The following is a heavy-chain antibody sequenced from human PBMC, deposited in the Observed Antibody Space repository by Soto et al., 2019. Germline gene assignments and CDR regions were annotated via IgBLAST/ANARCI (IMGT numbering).Heavy chain of an antibody. J-gene: IGHJ6*03. CDR3: ARDANDILTVGGDMDV. Sequence: QVQLVESGGGVVQPGRSLRLSCAASGFTFSSYGMHWVRQAPGKGLXXXXXIWYDGSNKYYADSVKGRFTISRDNSKNTLYXQMXSLRAEDTAVYYCARDANDILTVGGDMDVWGKGTTVTVSS. V-gene: IGHV3-33*01. CDR1: GFTFSSYG. CDR2: IWYDGSNK. D-gene: IGHD3-9*01.